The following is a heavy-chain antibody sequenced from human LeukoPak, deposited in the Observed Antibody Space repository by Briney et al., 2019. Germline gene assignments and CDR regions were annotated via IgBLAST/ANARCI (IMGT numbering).Heavy chain of an antibody. J-gene: IGHJ4*02. CDR2: INAGNGNT. D-gene: IGHD3-3*01. V-gene: IGHV1-3*01. CDR3: ARDAARTTIIGVAYYFDY. CDR1: RYIFTTYA. Sequence: ASVKVSCKASRYIFTTYAMHWVRQAPGQRLEWMGWINAGNGNTKYSQKFQGRISVTSDKAANTAYMELGRLTSEDTAVYYRARDAARTTIIGVAYYFDYWGQGTRVTVSS.